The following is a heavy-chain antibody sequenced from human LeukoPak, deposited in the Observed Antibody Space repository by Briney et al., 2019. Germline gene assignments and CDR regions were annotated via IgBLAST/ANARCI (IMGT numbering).Heavy chain of an antibody. CDR2: ISGSGGST. V-gene: IGHV3-23*01. CDR1: GFTFSSYA. J-gene: IGHJ6*03. CDR3: AKGLFDGDSYYYYYMDV. Sequence: GGSLRLSCAASGFTFSSYATSWVRQAPGKGLEWVSAISGSGGSTYYADSVKGRFTISRDNSKNTLYLQMNSLRAEDTAVYYCAKGLFDGDSYYYYYMDVWGKGTTVTVSS. D-gene: IGHD2-21*02.